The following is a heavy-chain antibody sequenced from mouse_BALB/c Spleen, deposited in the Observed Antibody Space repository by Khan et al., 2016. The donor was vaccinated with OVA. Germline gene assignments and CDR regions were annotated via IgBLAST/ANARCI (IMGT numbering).Heavy chain of an antibody. D-gene: IGHD1-3*01. Sequence: VQLQESGPGLVAPSQSLSITCTVSGFSFTSYGVHWVRQPPGKGLEWLGVIWAGGSTNYNSPLMSRLSICKDNSKSQVFLKMNSLRTDDAAVYYCARLEDIWGQGTTLTVSS. CDR2: IWAGGST. CDR1: GFSFTSYG. J-gene: IGHJ2*01. CDR3: ARLEDI. V-gene: IGHV2-9*02.